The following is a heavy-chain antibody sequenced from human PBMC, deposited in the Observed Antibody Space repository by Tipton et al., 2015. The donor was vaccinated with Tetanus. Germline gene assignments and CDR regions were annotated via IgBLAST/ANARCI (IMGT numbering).Heavy chain of an antibody. J-gene: IGHJ4*02. CDR3: ARANYEFPKKGPFDS. CDR1: GGSISSYY. CDR2: IYYSGST. D-gene: IGHD3-3*01. V-gene: IGHV4-59*01. Sequence: TLSLTCTVSGGSISSYYWSWIRQSPGKGLEWIGYIYYSGSTNYNPSLKSRVTISVDTSKNQFSLKLSSVTAADTAVYYCARANYEFPKKGPFDSWGQGALVIVSS.